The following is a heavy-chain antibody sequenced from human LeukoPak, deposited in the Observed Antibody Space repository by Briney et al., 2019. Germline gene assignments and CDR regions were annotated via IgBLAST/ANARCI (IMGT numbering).Heavy chain of an antibody. CDR1: GFTFDDYA. J-gene: IGHJ5*02. D-gene: IGHD3-10*01. CDR3: AKGARTEQGEDWFDP. V-gene: IGHV3-9*01. Sequence: GRSLRLSCAASGFTFDDYAMHWVRQAPGKGLEWVSGISWNSGSIGYADSVKGRFTISRDNAKNSLYLQMNSLRAEDTALYYCAKGARTEQGEDWFDPWGQGTLVTVSS. CDR2: ISWNSGSI.